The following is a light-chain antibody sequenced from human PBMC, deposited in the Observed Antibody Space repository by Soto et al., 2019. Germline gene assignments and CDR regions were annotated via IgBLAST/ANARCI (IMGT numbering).Light chain of an antibody. J-gene: IGLJ1*01. CDR2: DVS. CDR1: SSDVGDYNY. Sequence: QSVLTQPRSVSGSPGQSDTISCTGTSSDVGDYNYVSWYQQHPGKAPKLMIYDVSKWPSGVPDRFSGSKSGNTASLTISGLQAEDEGDYYCCSYAGSYTYVFGTGTKLTVL. V-gene: IGLV2-11*01. CDR3: CSYAGSYTYV.